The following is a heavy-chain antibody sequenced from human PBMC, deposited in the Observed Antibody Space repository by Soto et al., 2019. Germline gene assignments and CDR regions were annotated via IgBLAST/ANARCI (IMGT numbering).Heavy chain of an antibody. CDR1: GGTFSSYA. J-gene: IGHJ6*02. D-gene: IGHD3-22*01. CDR3: ARVTMIVVVPTVDDYYGMDV. V-gene: IGHV1-69*13. Sequence: SVKVSCKASGGTFSSYAISWVRQAPGQGLEWMGGIIPIFGTANYAQKFQGRVTITADESTSTAYMELSSLRSEDTAVYYCARVTMIVVVPTVDDYYGMDVWG. CDR2: IIPIFGTA.